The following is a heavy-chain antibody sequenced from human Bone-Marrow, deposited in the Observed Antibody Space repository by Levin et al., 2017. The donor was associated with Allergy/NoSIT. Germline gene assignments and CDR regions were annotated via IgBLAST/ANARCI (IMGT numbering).Heavy chain of an antibody. CDR1: GFTFSTYS. V-gene: IGHV3-48*02. J-gene: IGHJ4*02. CDR2: ISSSSSTI. CDR3: ASSPTLCSGGSCYLRYYFDY. Sequence: QAGGSLRLSCGASGFTFSTYSMNWVRQAPGKGLEWVSYISSSSSTIYYADSVKGRFTISRDNAKNSLYLQMNSLRDEDTAVYYCASSPTLCSGGSCYLRYYFDYWGQGTLVTVSS. D-gene: IGHD2-15*01.